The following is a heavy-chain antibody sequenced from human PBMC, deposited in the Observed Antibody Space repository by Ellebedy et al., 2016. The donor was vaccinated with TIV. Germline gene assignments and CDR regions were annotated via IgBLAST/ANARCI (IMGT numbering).Heavy chain of an antibody. CDR3: AKDTWFGESDY. CDR1: GFTFRSYT. Sequence: PGGSLRLSCAASGFTFRSYTMSWVRQAPGKGLEWVSVISGSGGSAYYADSVKGRFTVSRDNSRNTLYLQMNSLRAEDTAVYYCAKDTWFGESDYWGQGTLVTVSS. V-gene: IGHV3-23*01. CDR2: ISGSGGSA. J-gene: IGHJ4*02. D-gene: IGHD3-10*01.